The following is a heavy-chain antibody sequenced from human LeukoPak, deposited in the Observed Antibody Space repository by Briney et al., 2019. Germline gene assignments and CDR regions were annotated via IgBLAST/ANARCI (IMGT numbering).Heavy chain of an antibody. CDR3: ARSKAVAGKGGFDY. D-gene: IGHD6-19*01. CDR1: GFTFSSYS. V-gene: IGHV3-21*01. Sequence: GGSLRLSCAVSGFTFSSYSMNWVRQAPGKGLEWVSSISSSSSYIYYADSVKGRFTISRDNAKNSLYLQMNSLRAEDTAVYYCARSKAVAGKGGFDYWGQGTLVTVSS. CDR2: ISSSSSYI. J-gene: IGHJ4*02.